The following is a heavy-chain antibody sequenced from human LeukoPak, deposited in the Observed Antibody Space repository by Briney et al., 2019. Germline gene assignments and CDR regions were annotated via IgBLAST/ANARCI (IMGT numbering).Heavy chain of an antibody. Sequence: GGSLRLSCAASGFTFSSYGMHWVRQAPGKGLEWVAVISYDGSNKYYADSVKGRFTISRDNSKNTLYLQMNSLRAEDTAVYYCARENAMGGSGVDAFDIWGQGTMVTASS. CDR1: GFTFSSYG. V-gene: IGHV3-30*03. CDR3: ARENAMGGSGVDAFDI. D-gene: IGHD3-10*01. J-gene: IGHJ3*02. CDR2: ISYDGSNK.